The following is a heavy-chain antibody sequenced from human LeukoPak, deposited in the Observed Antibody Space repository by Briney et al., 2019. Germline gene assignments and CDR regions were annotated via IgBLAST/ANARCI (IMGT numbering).Heavy chain of an antibody. J-gene: IGHJ3*02. Sequence: TGGSLRLSCAASGFTFSSYELYWVRQAPGKGLEWISYISSRSSTIKYADSVRGRFTISRADARESLFLQMNSLRAEDTAIYYCGASRQYVGAFDIWGQGTLVTVSS. V-gene: IGHV3-48*03. D-gene: IGHD3-16*01. CDR1: GFTFSSYE. CDR2: ISSRSSTI. CDR3: GASRQYVGAFDI.